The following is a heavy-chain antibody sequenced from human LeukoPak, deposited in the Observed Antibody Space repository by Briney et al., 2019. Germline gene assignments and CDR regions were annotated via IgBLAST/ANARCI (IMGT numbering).Heavy chain of an antibody. CDR2: KYYSGSA. CDR3: ATTYCSGISCLDVFNM. V-gene: IGHV4-31*03. CDR1: GVSVSDGRYY. Sequence: SETLSLTCNVSGVSVSDGRYYWTWIRQHPGKGLGWIGYKYYSGSAKYNPSLKSRLTISIDTSKNQFSLQLSSVTAADTATYYCATTYCSGISCLDVFNMWGQGTRVTVSS. J-gene: IGHJ3*02. D-gene: IGHD2-2*01.